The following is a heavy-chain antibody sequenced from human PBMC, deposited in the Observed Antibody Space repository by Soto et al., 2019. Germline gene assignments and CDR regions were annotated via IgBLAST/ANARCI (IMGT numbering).Heavy chain of an antibody. D-gene: IGHD5-18*01. J-gene: IGHJ4*01. CDR1: GGSISSGNYC. V-gene: IGHV4-30-4*01. CDR3: ARDLDTATYFDY. CDR2: IHYSGSS. Sequence: SETLSLTCTVSGGSISSGNYCLSWIRQPPGKGLEWIGFIHYSGSSYYNPSLKSRVTISVDTSKNQFSLKLDSVTAADTAVYYCARDLDTATYFDYWGHGTLVTVSS.